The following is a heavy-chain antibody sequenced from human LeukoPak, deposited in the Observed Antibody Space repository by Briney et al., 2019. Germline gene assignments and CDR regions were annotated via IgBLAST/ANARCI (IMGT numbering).Heavy chain of an antibody. CDR2: ISSYNGNT. CDR1: GYTFTSYG. V-gene: IGHV1-18*01. CDR3: AKDVPYYYASSAPRLIDY. D-gene: IGHD3-22*01. J-gene: IGHJ4*02. Sequence: ASVKLSCKASGYTFTSYGISWVRQAPGQGLEWMGCISSYNGNTNYAEKLQGRVTMTTDTTTSTAYMELRSLRSDDTAVYYCAKDVPYYYASSAPRLIDYWGQGTLLTVPP.